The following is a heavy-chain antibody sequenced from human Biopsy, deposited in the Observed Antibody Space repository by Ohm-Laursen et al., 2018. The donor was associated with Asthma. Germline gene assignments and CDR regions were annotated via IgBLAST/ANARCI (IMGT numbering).Heavy chain of an antibody. Sequence: ASVKVSCKTSGYTFNSAGITWARQAPGQGLEWMGWISVYKGNTKVAQKLQDRVTMTTDTSTSTAYMELRSLRSDDTAVYFCARAVDYSHYYGIDVWGPGTTVTVS. CDR3: ARAVDYSHYYGIDV. CDR1: GYTFNSAG. V-gene: IGHV1-18*01. J-gene: IGHJ6*02. D-gene: IGHD3-10*01. CDR2: ISVYKGNT.